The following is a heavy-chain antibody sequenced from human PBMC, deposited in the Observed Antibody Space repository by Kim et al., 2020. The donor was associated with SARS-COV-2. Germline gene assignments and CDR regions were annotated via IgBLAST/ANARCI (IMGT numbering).Heavy chain of an antibody. CDR1: GYTFTGYY. CDR3: ARDLYSSSLTWDY. D-gene: IGHD6-13*01. CDR2: INPNSGGT. V-gene: IGHV1-2*02. Sequence: ASVKVSCKASGYTFTGYYMHWVRQAPGQGLEWMGWINPNSGGTNYAQKFQGRVTMTRDTSISTAYMELSRLRSDDTAVYYCARDLYSSSLTWDYWGQGTLVTVSS. J-gene: IGHJ4*02.